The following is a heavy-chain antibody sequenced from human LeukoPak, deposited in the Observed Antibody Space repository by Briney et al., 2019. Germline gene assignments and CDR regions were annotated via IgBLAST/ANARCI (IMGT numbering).Heavy chain of an antibody. D-gene: IGHD2-2*01. Sequence: ASVKVSCKASGYTFTSYGISWVRQAPGQGLEWMGWISAYNGNTNYAQKLQGRVTMTTDTSTSTAYMELRSLRSDDTAVYYCATYQLLPYYFDYWGQGNLVTVSS. J-gene: IGHJ4*02. CDR3: ATYQLLPYYFDY. CDR2: ISAYNGNT. V-gene: IGHV1-18*01. CDR1: GYTFTSYG.